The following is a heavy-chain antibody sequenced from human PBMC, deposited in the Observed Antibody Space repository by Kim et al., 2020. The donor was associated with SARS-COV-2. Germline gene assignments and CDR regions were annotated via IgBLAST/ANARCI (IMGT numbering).Heavy chain of an antibody. CDR3: AKKGGVWFGHYGMDV. CDR2: ISGSGGST. D-gene: IGHD3-10*01. Sequence: GGSLRLSCAASGFTFSSYAMSWVRQAPGKGLEWVSAISGSGGSTYYADSVKGRFTISRDNSKNTLYLQMNSLRAEYTAVYYCAKKGGVWFGHYGMDVWGQGTTVTVSS. J-gene: IGHJ6*02. V-gene: IGHV3-23*01. CDR1: GFTFSSYA.